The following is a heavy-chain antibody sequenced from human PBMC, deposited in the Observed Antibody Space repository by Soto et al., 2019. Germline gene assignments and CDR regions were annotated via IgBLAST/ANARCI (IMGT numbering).Heavy chain of an antibody. CDR2: IYHSGST. V-gene: IGHV4-30-2*01. Sequence: SETLSLTCAVSGGSISSGGYSWSWIRQPPGKGLEWIGYIYHSGSTYYNPSLKSRVTISVDRSKNQFSLKLSSVTAADTAVYYCARLVWDAFDIWGQGTMVTVS. CDR3: ARLVWDAFDI. CDR1: GGSISSGGYS. D-gene: IGHD6-13*01. J-gene: IGHJ3*02.